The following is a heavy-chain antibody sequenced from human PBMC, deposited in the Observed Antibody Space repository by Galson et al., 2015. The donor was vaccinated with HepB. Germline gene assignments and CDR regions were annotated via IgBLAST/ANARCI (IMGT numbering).Heavy chain of an antibody. D-gene: IGHD4-11*01. Sequence: SLRLSCADSGLTFNNAWVSWVRQAPGKGLEWVGRVKGKIDGETTDYAAPVKGRFIISRDDSGSTVYLQINSLKTEDTALYYCITYSAGRPEYFQYWGQGTLVTVSS. CDR1: GLTFNNAW. V-gene: IGHV3-15*01. CDR3: ITYSAGRPEYFQY. J-gene: IGHJ1*01. CDR2: VKGKIDGETT.